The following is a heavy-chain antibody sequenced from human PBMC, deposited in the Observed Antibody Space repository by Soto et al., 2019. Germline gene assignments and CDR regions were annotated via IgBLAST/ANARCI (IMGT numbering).Heavy chain of an antibody. V-gene: IGHV5-51*01. CDR3: ARRGGGYYYDSSGRPVDY. CDR2: IYPGDSDT. J-gene: IGHJ4*02. CDR1: GYSFTSYW. Sequence: GESLKISCKGSGYSFTSYWIGWVRQMPGKGLEWMGIIYPGDSDTRYSPSFQGQVTISADKSISTAYLQWSSLKASDTAMYYCARRGGGYYYDSSGRPVDYWGQGTLVTAPQ. D-gene: IGHD3-22*01.